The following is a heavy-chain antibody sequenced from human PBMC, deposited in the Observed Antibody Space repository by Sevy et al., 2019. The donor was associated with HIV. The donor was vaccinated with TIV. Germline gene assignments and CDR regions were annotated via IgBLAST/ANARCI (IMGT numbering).Heavy chain of an antibody. J-gene: IGHJ4*02. CDR2: IYYSGST. CDR3: ARTEYSSSWYNSFFDY. CDR1: GGSISSYY. Sequence: SETLSLTCTVSGGSISSYYWSWIRQPPGKGLEWIGYIYYSGSTNYNPSLKSRVTISVDTSKNQFSLKLSSVTAADTAVYYCARTEYSSSWYNSFFDYWGQGTLVTVSS. V-gene: IGHV4-59*01. D-gene: IGHD6-13*01.